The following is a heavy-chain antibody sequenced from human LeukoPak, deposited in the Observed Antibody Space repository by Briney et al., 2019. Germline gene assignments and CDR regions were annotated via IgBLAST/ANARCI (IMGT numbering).Heavy chain of an antibody. CDR1: GGSIRSYQ. V-gene: IGHV4-59*01. CDR3: ARGAQGFIVATANYYYMDV. CDR2: IYYSGST. Sequence: SETLSLTCTVSGGSIRSYQWSWIRQSPGKGLEWIGYIYYSGSTNYNPSLKSRVTISVDTSKNQFSLKLSSVTAADTAVYYCARGAQGFIVATANYYYMDVWGKGTTVTVSS. J-gene: IGHJ6*03. D-gene: IGHD5-12*01.